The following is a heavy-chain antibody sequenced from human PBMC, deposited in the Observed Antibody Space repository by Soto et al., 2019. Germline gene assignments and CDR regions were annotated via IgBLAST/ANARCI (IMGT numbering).Heavy chain of an antibody. CDR2: IYYNDDR. CDR1: GLSFTTSGVA. D-gene: IGHD5-12*01. V-gene: IGHV2-5*01. CDR3: AHSDGGYDIIYFDF. J-gene: IGHJ4*02. Sequence: QITLQESGPTLVKPTQTLTLTCTFSGLSFTTSGVAVGWIRQTPGGALAWLTLIYYNDDRRFSPSLKTRLTITGDPSKNQVVLSLTNVDPGDTATYFCAHSDGGYDIIYFDFWGQGIPVTVSS.